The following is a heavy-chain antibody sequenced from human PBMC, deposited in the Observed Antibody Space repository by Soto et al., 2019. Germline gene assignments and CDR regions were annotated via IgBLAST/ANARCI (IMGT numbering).Heavy chain of an antibody. CDR3: ARTIKGPFIGYCSGGSCYYFDY. D-gene: IGHD2-15*01. V-gene: IGHV4-59*01. CDR1: GGSISSYY. CDR2: IYYSGST. Sequence: PSETLSLTCTVSGGSISSYYWSWIRQPPGKGLEWIGYIYYSGSTNYNPSLKSRVTISVDTSKNQFSLKLSSVTAADTAVYYCARTIKGPFIGYCSGGSCYYFDYRGQGTLVTLSS. J-gene: IGHJ4*02.